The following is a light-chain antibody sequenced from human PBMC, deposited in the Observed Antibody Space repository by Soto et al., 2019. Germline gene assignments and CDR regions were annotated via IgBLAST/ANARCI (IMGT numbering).Light chain of an antibody. J-gene: IGLJ3*02. Sequence: QSALTQPASVSGSPGQSINISCTGTSSDVGSYIVVSWYQQHPGKAPKLMIYEGSKRPSGVSNRFSGSKSGNTASLTISGLQAEDEADYYCCSYAGSRTWVFGGGTKLTVL. CDR2: EGS. CDR1: SSDVGSYIV. CDR3: CSYAGSRTWV. V-gene: IGLV2-23*01.